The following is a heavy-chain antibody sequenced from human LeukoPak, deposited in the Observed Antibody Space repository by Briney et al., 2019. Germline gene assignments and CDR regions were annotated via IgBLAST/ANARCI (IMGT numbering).Heavy chain of an antibody. D-gene: IGHD6-13*01. J-gene: IGHJ4*02. CDR2: IYYSGST. Sequence: TETLSLTCTVSGGSVSSGSYYWSWIRQPPGKGLEWIGYIYYSGSTNYNPSLKSRVTISVDTSKNQFSLKLSSVTAADTAVYYCARDHRYSSSWYYWGQGTLVTV. CDR1: GGSVSSGSYY. V-gene: IGHV4-61*01. CDR3: ARDHRYSSSWYY.